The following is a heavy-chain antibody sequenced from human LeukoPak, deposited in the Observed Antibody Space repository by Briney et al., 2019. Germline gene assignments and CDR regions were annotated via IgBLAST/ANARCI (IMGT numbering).Heavy chain of an antibody. V-gene: IGHV3-30-3*01. CDR1: GFTFSTYA. Sequence: GGSLRLSCAASGFTFSTYAMHWVRQAPGKGLEWVAVISSDGSVKYYADSVKGRFTISRDNSKNTLYLQMNSLRAEDTAVYYCASSQDILTGSYYYYGMDVWGQGTTVTVSS. J-gene: IGHJ6*02. D-gene: IGHD3-9*01. CDR3: ASSQDILTGSYYYYGMDV. CDR2: ISSDGSVK.